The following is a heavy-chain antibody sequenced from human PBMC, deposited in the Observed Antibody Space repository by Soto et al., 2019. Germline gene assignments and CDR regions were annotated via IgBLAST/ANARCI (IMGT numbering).Heavy chain of an antibody. CDR3: AREALIGYNCFDP. V-gene: IGHV3-53*01. CDR2: IYSDATT. D-gene: IGHD3-22*01. J-gene: IGHJ5*02. CDR1: GFTVSSNY. Sequence: GGSLRLSCAASGFTVSSNYMSWVRQAPGKGLEWVSIIYSDATTYYADSVKGRFTISRDNSKNTLYLQMNGLRVEDTAVYYCAREALIGYNCFDPWGQGTLVTVS.